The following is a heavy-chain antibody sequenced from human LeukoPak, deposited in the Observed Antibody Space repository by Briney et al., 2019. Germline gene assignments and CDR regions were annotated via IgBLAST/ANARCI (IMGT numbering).Heavy chain of an antibody. D-gene: IGHD1-1*01. CDR3: ARGRAGVQPFDY. Sequence: SETLSLTCTVSGGSISFYYWSCIRQPPGKGLEWIGYIHASGITDYNSSLKSRVTISVDTSKNQFSLKLTSVTAADTAVYYCARGRAGVQPFDYWGQGTLVTVSS. V-gene: IGHV4-4*09. J-gene: IGHJ4*02. CDR1: GGSISFYY. CDR2: IHASGIT.